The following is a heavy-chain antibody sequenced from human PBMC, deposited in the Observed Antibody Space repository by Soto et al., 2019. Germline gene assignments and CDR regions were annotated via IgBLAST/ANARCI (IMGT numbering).Heavy chain of an antibody. CDR1: GGSVSRVSYY. V-gene: IGHV4-61*01. Sequence: PSETLSLTCNVSGGSVSRVSYYWSWIQQSPGKGLEWIGYVYYSGSTNYNPSLKSRVTISVDTSKNQFSLKLRSVTASDTAVYYCAASISIFGVVPFWGQGTLVTVSS. D-gene: IGHD3-3*01. CDR2: VYYSGST. J-gene: IGHJ4*02. CDR3: AASISIFGVVPF.